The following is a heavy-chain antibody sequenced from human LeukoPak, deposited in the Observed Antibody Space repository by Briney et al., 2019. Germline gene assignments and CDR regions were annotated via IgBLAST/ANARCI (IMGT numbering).Heavy chain of an antibody. CDR3: ARERSPLWFGELNAAFDY. D-gene: IGHD3-10*01. J-gene: IGHJ4*02. CDR1: GGSISSYY. V-gene: IGHV4-59*01. CDR2: IYYSGST. Sequence: PSETLSLTCTVSGGSISSYYWSWIRQPPGKGLEWIGYIYYSGSTNYNPSLKSRVTISVDTSKNQFSLKLSSVTAADTAVYYCARERSPLWFGELNAAFDYWGQGTLVTVSS.